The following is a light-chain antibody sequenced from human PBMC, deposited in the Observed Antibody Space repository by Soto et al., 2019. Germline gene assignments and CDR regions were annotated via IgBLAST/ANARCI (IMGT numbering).Light chain of an antibody. CDR3: SSYTSSSPLYV. Sequence: QSALTQPASVSGSPGQSITLSCTGTRSDVGGYNYVSWYQQHPGKAPKLMIYEVSNRPSGVSNRFSGSKSGNTASLTISGLQAEDEADYYCSSYTSSSPLYVFGTGTKLTVL. CDR1: RSDVGGYNY. J-gene: IGLJ1*01. CDR2: EVS. V-gene: IGLV2-14*01.